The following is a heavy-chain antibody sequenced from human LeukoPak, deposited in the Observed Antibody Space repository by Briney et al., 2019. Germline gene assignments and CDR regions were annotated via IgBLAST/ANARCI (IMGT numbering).Heavy chain of an antibody. V-gene: IGHV3-74*01. CDR3: ASPHVGTVSNWFES. D-gene: IGHD4-17*01. CDR1: GFNLNTYW. CDR2: INTDGSST. J-gene: IGHJ5*01. Sequence: GGSLRLSCTASGFNLNTYWMHWVRQAPGKGLVWVSRINTDGSSTNYADSVEGRFTISRDNAKNTLYLQMNSLRAEDTAVYYCASPHVGTVSNWFESWGQGTLVTVSS.